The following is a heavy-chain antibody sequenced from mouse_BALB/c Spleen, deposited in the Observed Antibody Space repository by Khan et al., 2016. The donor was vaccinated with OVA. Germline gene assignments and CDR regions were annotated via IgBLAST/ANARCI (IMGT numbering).Heavy chain of an antibody. CDR3: AKSPYGNVAY. CDR1: GFTFSTYA. D-gene: IGHD2-1*01. CDR2: ISSDGDYT. J-gene: IGHJ3*01. Sequence: EVKLEESGGGLVKPGGSLKLSCAASGFTFSTYAMSWVRQTPEKRLEWVATISSDGDYTYFPDNVTGRFTISRDNAKNTLCLQMTSLRSEDTAMYYCAKSPYGNVAYWGQGTLVTVSA. V-gene: IGHV5-9-3*01.